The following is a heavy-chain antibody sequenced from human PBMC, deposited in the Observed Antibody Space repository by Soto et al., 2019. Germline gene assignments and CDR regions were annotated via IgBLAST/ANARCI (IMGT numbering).Heavy chain of an antibody. CDR1: GFIFSNYA. J-gene: IGHJ4*02. V-gene: IGHV3-64*02. D-gene: IGHD2-21*02. Sequence: EVQLVESGEGLVQPGGSLRLSCAASGFIFSNYAMHWVRQAPGKGLQYVSGLSSDGGNTYYADSVKGRFTISRDKSKNTVYLQMGSLRAEDTDGYYCARGEDDGDMWGGGYLDSWGQGTLVTVSS. CDR2: LSSDGGNT. CDR3: ARGEDDGDMWGGGYLDS.